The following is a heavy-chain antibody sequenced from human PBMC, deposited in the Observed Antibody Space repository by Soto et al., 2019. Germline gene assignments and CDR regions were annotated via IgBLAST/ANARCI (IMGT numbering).Heavy chain of an antibody. J-gene: IGHJ4*02. V-gene: IGHV3-33*01. CDR2: IWYDGSNK. CDR1: GFTFSSYG. Sequence: QGQLVESGGGVVQPGRSLRLSCAASGFTFSSYGMHWVRQAPGKGLEWVAVIWYDGSNKYYADSVKGRFTISRDNSKNTLYLQMNSLRAEDTAVYYCARGSPRNTDFDYWGQGTLVTVSS. D-gene: IGHD1-1*01. CDR3: ARGSPRNTDFDY.